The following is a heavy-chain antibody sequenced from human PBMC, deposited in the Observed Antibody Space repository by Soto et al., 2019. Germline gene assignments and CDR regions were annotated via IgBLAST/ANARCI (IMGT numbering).Heavy chain of an antibody. CDR1: GFTFSSYA. V-gene: IGHV3-23*01. D-gene: IGHD5-18*01. CDR2: IRGSGGST. CDR3: AKDMDTAMVTFDDY. J-gene: IGHJ4*02. Sequence: GGSLRLSCAASGFTFSSYAMSWVRQAPGKGLEWVSAIRGSGGSTYYADSVKGRFTISRDNSKNTLYLQMNSLRAEDTAVYYCAKDMDTAMVTFDDYWGQGTLVTVSS.